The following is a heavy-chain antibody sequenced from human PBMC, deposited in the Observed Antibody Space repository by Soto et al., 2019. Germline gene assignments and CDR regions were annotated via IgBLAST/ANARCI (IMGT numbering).Heavy chain of an antibody. CDR3: ARQNYYYYYMHV. CDR1: GGSISSYY. J-gene: IGHJ6*03. Sequence: SETLSLTCTVSGGSISSYYWSWIRQPPGKGLEWIGYIYYSGSTNYNPSLKSRVTISVDTSKNQFSLKLSSVTAADTAVYYCARQNYYYYYMHVSGKATTVTVSS. V-gene: IGHV4-59*08. CDR2: IYYSGST.